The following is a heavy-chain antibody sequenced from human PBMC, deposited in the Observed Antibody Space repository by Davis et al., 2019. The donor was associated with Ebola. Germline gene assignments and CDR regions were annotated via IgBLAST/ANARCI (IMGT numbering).Heavy chain of an antibody. V-gene: IGHV3-74*01. Sequence: HTGGSLRLSCVASGFTFSTYWMHWVRQAPGKGLVWVSRIKSDGSSTYYADSVKGRFTISRDNSKNTVYLQMNSLRVEDTATYYCVGGEKGDYWGQGTLVTVSS. CDR2: IKSDGSST. J-gene: IGHJ4*02. D-gene: IGHD3-10*01. CDR1: GFTFSTYW. CDR3: VGGEKGDY.